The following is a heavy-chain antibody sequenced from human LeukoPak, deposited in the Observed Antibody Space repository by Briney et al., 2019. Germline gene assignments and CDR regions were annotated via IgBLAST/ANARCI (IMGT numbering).Heavy chain of an antibody. D-gene: IGHD3-10*01. CDR2: ISSSSSNI. CDR1: GFTFSSYS. J-gene: IGHJ4*02. V-gene: IGHV3-21*01. Sequence: GGSLRLSCAASGFTFSSYSMNWVRQAPGKGLEWVSSISSSSSNIDYADSVKGRFTISRDNAKNSLYLQMNSLRAEDTAVYYCARPYNYYGSGSYCYGYWGQGTLVTVSS. CDR3: ARPYNYYGSGSYCYGY.